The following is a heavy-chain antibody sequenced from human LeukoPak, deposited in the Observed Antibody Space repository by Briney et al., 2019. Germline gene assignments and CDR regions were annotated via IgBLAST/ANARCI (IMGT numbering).Heavy chain of an antibody. CDR2: INSDGSST. CDR1: GFTFSSYW. CDR3: ARGGVDYYGSGTYYLMYYFDY. V-gene: IGHV3-74*01. D-gene: IGHD3-10*01. J-gene: IGHJ4*02. Sequence: GGSLRLSCAASGFTFSSYWMHWVRQAPGKGLVWISRINSDGSSTSYADSVKGRFTISRDDPHNTLYLQMNSLRAEDTAVYFCARGGVDYYGSGTYYLMYYFDYWGQGALVTVSS.